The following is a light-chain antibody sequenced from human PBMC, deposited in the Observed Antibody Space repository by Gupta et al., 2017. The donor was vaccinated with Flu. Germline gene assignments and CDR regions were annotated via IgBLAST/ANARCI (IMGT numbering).Light chain of an antibody. CDR1: SGSVSSGYY. CDR2: NTN. J-gene: IGLJ2*01. Sequence: QTVVTQEPSFSVSPGGTVTLTCGLSSGSVSSGYYPSWYQQTPGQAPRTLISNTNTRSSGVPDRFSGSILGNKSARTITGAQADDESDYYCVLYMGSAIQVFGGWTKLTVL. V-gene: IGLV8-61*01. CDR3: VLYMGSAIQV.